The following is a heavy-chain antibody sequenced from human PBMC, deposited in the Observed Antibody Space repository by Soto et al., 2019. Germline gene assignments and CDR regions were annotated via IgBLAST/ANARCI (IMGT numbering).Heavy chain of an antibody. CDR2: IVPIVGTT. CDR3: VRVVAIPGYPDH. D-gene: IGHD5-12*01. J-gene: IGHJ4*02. Sequence: QVQLVQSGAEVRQPASSVKVSCKTSGVTFSSYAISWVRQAPGQGLEWMGWIVPIVGTTTYAQKFEGRVTITADEATSTAYMQLSRLRSDDTAVYYCVRVVAIPGYPDHWGQGTLVTVSS. CDR1: GVTFSSYA. V-gene: IGHV1-69*11.